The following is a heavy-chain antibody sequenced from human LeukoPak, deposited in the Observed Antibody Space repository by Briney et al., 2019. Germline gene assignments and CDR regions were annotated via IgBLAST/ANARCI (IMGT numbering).Heavy chain of an antibody. CDR2: ISSSSSYI. D-gene: IGHD3-9*01. CDR3: ASEGVDYYDILTGYYLDY. V-gene: IGHV3-21*01. Sequence: GGSLRLSCAASGFTFRSDAMSWVRQTPGKGLEWVSSISSSSSYIYYADSVKGRFTISRDNAKNSLYLQMNSLRAEDTAVYYCASEGVDYYDILTGYYLDYWGQGTLVTVSS. J-gene: IGHJ4*02. CDR1: GFTFRSDA.